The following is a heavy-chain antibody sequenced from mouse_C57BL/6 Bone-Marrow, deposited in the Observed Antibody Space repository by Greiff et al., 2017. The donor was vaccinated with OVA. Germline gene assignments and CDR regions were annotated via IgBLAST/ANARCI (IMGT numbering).Heavy chain of an antibody. CDR3: ARVATVVAPYYFDY. V-gene: IGHV5-4*03. CDR1: GFTFSSYA. J-gene: IGHJ2*01. Sequence: EVKLMESGGGLVKPGGSLKLSCAASGFTFSSYAMSRVRQTPEKRLEWVATISDGGSYTYYPDNVKGRFTISRDNAKNNLYLQMSHLKSEDTAMYYCARVATVVAPYYFDYWGQGTTLTVSS. CDR2: ISDGGSYT. D-gene: IGHD1-1*01.